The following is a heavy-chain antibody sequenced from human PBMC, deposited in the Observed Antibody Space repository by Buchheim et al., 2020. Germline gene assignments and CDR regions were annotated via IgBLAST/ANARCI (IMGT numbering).Heavy chain of an antibody. J-gene: IGHJ6*02. D-gene: IGHD3-3*02. V-gene: IGHV3-7*01. CDR3: ARENRYVFILGAYYYYGMDV. CDR1: GFTFSASW. CDR2: IKTDGSET. Sequence: VQLVESGGGLVQPGGSLRLSCAASGFTFSASWMSWVRQAPGKGLEWVANIKTDGSETYYVDSVKGRFTISRDNAKNLLYLQMNSLRAEDTAVYYCARENRYVFILGAYYYYGMDVWGQGTT.